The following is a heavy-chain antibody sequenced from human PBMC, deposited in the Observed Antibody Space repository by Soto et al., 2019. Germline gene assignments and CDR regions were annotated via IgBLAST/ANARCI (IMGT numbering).Heavy chain of an antibody. CDR1: GFTFSSYG. V-gene: IGHV3-74*01. CDR3: ARDRIAGSGSWDN. J-gene: IGHJ4*02. Sequence: AGGSLRLSCAASGFTFSSYGMHWVRQVPGKGLVWVSRIKTDGSSPNYADSVEGRFTISSDNAKNTLYLQMNSLRAEDTAVYYCARDRIAGSGSWDNWGQGTLV. D-gene: IGHD3-10*01. CDR2: IKTDGSSP.